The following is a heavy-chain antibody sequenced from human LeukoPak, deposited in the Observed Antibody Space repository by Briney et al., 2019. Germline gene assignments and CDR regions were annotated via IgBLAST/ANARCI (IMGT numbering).Heavy chain of an antibody. D-gene: IGHD3-10*01. CDR1: GYTFTSYG. CDR3: ARSMVRGVIINPFDY. Sequence: ASVKVSCKASGYTFTSYGISWVRQAPGQGFEWMGWISAYNGNTNYAQKLQGRVTMTTDTSTSTAYMELRSLRSDDTAVYYCARSMVRGVIINPFDYWGQGTLVTVSS. J-gene: IGHJ4*02. CDR2: ISAYNGNT. V-gene: IGHV1-18*01.